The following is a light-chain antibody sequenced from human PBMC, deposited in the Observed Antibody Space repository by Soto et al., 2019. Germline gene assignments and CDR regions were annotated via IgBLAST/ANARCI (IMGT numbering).Light chain of an antibody. Sequence: DIQMTQSPSSLSASVGDRVTITCRASQGISSSLAWYQQQPGRAPKLLIYGASTLQSGVPSRFSGSGSGTDFTLTISSLQDEDVATYYCQKYDNSPLTFGEGTKVEIK. CDR1: QGISSS. J-gene: IGKJ4*01. CDR2: GAS. CDR3: QKYDNSPLT. V-gene: IGKV1-27*01.